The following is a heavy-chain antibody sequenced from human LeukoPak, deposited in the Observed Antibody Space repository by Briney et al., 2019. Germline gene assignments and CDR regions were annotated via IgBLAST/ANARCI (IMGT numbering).Heavy chain of an antibody. CDR1: GFTFSSYW. J-gene: IGHJ4*02. CDR3: AKEGRSLQTY. CDR2: IKEDGTET. D-gene: IGHD5-24*01. V-gene: IGHV3-7*03. Sequence: PGGSLRLSCPASGFTFSSYWMSWVRLAPGKGLEWVANIKEDGTETYYVDSVKGRFTISRDNAKNSLYLQMNSLRVEDTAVYYCAKEGRSLQTYWGQGTLVTVSS.